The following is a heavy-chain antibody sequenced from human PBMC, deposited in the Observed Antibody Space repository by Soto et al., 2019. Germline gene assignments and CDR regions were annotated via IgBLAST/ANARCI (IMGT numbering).Heavy chain of an antibody. CDR2: IIPILGIA. J-gene: IGHJ4*02. CDR3: ARDGLHYGGNIDY. V-gene: IGHV1-69*08. Sequence: QVQLVQSGAEVKKPGSSVKVSCKASGGTFSSYTISWVRQAPGQGLEWMGRIIPILGIANYAQKFQGRVTITADKXTSTAYMELSSLRSEDTAVYYCARDGLHYGGNIDYWGQGTLVTVSS. CDR1: GGTFSSYT. D-gene: IGHD4-17*01.